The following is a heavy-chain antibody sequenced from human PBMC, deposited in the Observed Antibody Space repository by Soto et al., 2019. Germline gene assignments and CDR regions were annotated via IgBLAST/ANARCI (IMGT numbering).Heavy chain of an antibody. CDR1: GFTFSSYS. V-gene: IGHV3-21*01. CDR2: ISSSSSYI. D-gene: IGHD2-15*01. CDR3: ARPLSGGIGAWFDP. J-gene: IGHJ5*02. Sequence: EVQLVESGGGLVKPGGSLRLSCAASGFTFSSYSMNWVRQAPGKGLEWVSSISSSSSYIYYADSVKGRFTISRDNAKNSLYLQMNSLRAEDTAVYSCARPLSGGIGAWFDPWCQGTLVTVSS.